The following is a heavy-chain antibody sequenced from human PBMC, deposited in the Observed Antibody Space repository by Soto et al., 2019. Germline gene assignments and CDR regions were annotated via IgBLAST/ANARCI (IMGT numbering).Heavy chain of an antibody. D-gene: IGHD3-9*01. CDR2: IYFRGNT. J-gene: IGHJ4*02. CDR3: ARLEGLATISYYFDF. Sequence: QLQLQESGPGLVKPSETLSLTCSVSGDSINSDKYYWGWIRQPPGKGLEWIGSIYFRGNTYYNPSRQTRVTISLDKSKSQFSLKLNSVTAAASAVYFCARLEGLATISYYFDFWGQGALVTVSS. V-gene: IGHV4-39*01. CDR1: GDSINSDKYY.